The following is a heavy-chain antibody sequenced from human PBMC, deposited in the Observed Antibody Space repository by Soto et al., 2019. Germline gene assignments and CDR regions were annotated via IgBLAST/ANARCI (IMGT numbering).Heavy chain of an antibody. J-gene: IGHJ4*02. Sequence: VGSLRLSCTVSGFAFNNYGINWVRQAPGKGLEWVSSISKSDYTYYSDSVKGRFTISRDNAKSSVSLQMNTLRVEDTAVYYCAREDSIIIPAVSDFWGQGTLVTVSS. V-gene: IGHV3-21*01. D-gene: IGHD2-2*01. CDR3: AREDSIIIPAVSDF. CDR1: GFAFNNYG. CDR2: ISKSDYT.